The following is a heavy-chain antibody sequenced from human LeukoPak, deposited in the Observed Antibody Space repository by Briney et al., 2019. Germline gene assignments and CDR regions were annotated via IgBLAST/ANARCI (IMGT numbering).Heavy chain of an antibody. V-gene: IGHV1-2*04. CDR1: GYTFTGYY. D-gene: IGHD2-2*01. Sequence: GASVKVSCKASGYTFTGYYMHWVRQAPGQGLEWMGWINPNSGGTNYAQKFQGWVTMTRDTSISTAYMELSRLRSDDTAVYYCARSLRAGGYCSSISCPNYGMDVWGQGTTVTVSS. J-gene: IGHJ6*02. CDR2: INPNSGGT. CDR3: ARSLRAGGYCSSISCPNYGMDV.